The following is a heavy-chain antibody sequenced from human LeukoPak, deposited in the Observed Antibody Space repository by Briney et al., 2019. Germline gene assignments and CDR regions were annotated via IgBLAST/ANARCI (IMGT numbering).Heavy chain of an antibody. V-gene: IGHV4-39*01. Sequence: SETLSLTCTVSGASISSSSYYWGWIRQPPGKGLEWIGNIYHSGNIFYNPSLKSQVTISINTSKNQFSLKLSSVTAADTAVYYCARLSLGYSGYDYAGTTTSPDYWGQGTLVTVSS. J-gene: IGHJ4*02. D-gene: IGHD5-12*01. CDR1: GASISSSSYY. CDR3: ARLSLGYSGYDYAGTTTSPDY. CDR2: IYHSGNI.